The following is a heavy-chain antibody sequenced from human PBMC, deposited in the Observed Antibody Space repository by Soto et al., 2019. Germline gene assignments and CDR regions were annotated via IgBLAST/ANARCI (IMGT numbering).Heavy chain of an antibody. CDR1: GYSFTSYW. CDR3: ARSVYEMVYEPYGMDV. V-gene: IGHV5-51*01. D-gene: IGHD2-8*01. Sequence: GESLKISCKGSGYSFTSYWIGWVRQMPGKGLEWMGIIYPGDSDTRYSPSFQGQVTISADKSTSTAYLQWSSLKASDTAMYYCARSVYEMVYEPYGMDVWGQGTTVTVSS. J-gene: IGHJ6*02. CDR2: IYPGDSDT.